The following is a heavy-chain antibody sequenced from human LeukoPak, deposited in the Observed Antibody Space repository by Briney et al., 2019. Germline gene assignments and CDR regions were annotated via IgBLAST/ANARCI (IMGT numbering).Heavy chain of an antibody. V-gene: IGHV3-23*01. Sequence: GGSLRLSCAASGFTFSSYAMSWVREAPGKGMEWVSAISGSGGSTYYADSVKGRFTISRDNSKNTLYLQMNSLRAEDTAVYYCAKEGIAARLPLLVWGQGTLVTVSS. CDR3: AKEGIAARLPLLV. D-gene: IGHD6-6*01. J-gene: IGHJ4*02. CDR2: ISGSGGST. CDR1: GFTFSSYA.